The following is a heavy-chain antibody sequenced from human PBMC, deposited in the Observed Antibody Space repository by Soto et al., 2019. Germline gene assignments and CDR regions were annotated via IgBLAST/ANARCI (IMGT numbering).Heavy chain of an antibody. CDR1: GFTVSSKY. Sequence: EVQLVESGGGLIQPEGSLRLSCAASGFTVSSKYMTWVRQAPGKGLEWVSVIYGGGTTYYADSVKGRFTISRDNSKNTLYLQMNSLRAEDTAVYYCVQTTGWPGFDFWGQGTLVTVSS. J-gene: IGHJ4*02. D-gene: IGHD6-19*01. CDR3: VQTTGWPGFDF. V-gene: IGHV3-53*01. CDR2: IYGGGTT.